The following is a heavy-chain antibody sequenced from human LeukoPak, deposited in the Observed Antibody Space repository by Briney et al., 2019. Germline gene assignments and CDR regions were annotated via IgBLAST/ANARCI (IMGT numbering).Heavy chain of an antibody. Sequence: SETLSLTCTVSGGSISSYYWSWIRQPPGKGLEWIGYIYYSGSTNYNPSLKSRVTISVDTSKNQFSLKLSSVTAADTAVYYCARVRDEEYYYYYMDVWGKGTTVTISS. CDR3: ARVRDEEYYYYYMDV. J-gene: IGHJ6*03. D-gene: IGHD5-24*01. CDR2: IYYSGST. V-gene: IGHV4-59*01. CDR1: GGSISSYY.